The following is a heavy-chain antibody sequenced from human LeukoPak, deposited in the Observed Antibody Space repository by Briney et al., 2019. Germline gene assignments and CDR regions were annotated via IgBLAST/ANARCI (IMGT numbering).Heavy chain of an antibody. CDR2: TYYRSKWSN. D-gene: IGHD1-26*01. J-gene: IGHJ5*01. Sequence: SQTLSLTCAISGDSVSTNSATWTWLRQSPSRGLEWLGRTYYRSKWSNDYAVSMKSRITINPDTSKNQFSLQLNSVTPGDTAVYYCARLVGASWFDSWGQGTLVTVSS. CDR1: GDSVSTNSAT. V-gene: IGHV6-1*01. CDR3: ARLVGASWFDS.